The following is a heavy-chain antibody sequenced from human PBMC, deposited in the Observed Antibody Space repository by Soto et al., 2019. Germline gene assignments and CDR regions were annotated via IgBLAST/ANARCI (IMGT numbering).Heavy chain of an antibody. Sequence: SETLSLTCAVSGGSISSSNWWSWVRQPPGKGLEWIGEIYHSGSTNYNPSLKSRVIISVDKSKNQFSLKLSSVTAADTAVYYCARVSGSYYYGMDVWGQGTTVTV. J-gene: IGHJ6*02. D-gene: IGHD1-26*01. CDR2: IYHSGST. CDR1: GGSISSSNW. CDR3: ARVSGSYYYGMDV. V-gene: IGHV4-4*02.